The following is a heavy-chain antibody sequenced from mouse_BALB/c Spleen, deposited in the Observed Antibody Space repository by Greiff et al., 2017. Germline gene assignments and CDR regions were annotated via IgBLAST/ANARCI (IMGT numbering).Heavy chain of an antibody. D-gene: IGHD1-2*01. J-gene: IGHJ2*01. V-gene: IGHV1S137*01. Sequence: VQLQQSGAELVRPGVSVKISCKGSGYTFTDYALHWVKQSHAKSLEWIGVISTYYGDASYNQKFKGKATMTVDKSSSTAYMELARLTSEDSAICSCARVGPATHFDYWGQGTTLTVSS. CDR1: GYTFTDYA. CDR3: ARVGPATHFDY. CDR2: ISTYYGDA.